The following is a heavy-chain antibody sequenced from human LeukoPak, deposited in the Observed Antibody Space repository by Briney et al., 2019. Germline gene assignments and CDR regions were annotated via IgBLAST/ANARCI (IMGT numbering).Heavy chain of an antibody. J-gene: IGHJ4*02. Sequence: PGGSLRLSCAASGFTFSSYGMHWVRQAPGKGLEWVAVISYDGSNKYYADSVRGRFTISRDNSKNTLYLQMNSLRAEDTAVYYCAKPNAYYYDSSGYYLDYWGQGTLVTVSS. CDR3: AKPNAYYYDSSGYYLDY. V-gene: IGHV3-30*18. CDR2: ISYDGSNK. CDR1: GFTFSSYG. D-gene: IGHD3-22*01.